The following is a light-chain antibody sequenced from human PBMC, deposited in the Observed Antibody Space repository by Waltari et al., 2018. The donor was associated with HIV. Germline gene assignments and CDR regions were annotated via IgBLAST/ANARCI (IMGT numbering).Light chain of an antibody. CDR2: AAS. CDR1: QSIGSW. J-gene: IGKJ4*01. CDR3: QQASSLPLT. Sequence: DIQMTQSPSSVSASVGDRVTITCRASQSIGSWLVWYQQTPGKAPKLLIYAASTLQTGVPSRFSGSGSGTSFTRTISSLQPEDFATYYCQQASSLPLTFGEGTKVEIK. V-gene: IGKV1-12*01.